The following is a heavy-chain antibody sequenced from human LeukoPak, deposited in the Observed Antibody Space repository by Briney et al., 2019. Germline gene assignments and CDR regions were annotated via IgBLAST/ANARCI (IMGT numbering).Heavy chain of an antibody. CDR3: ARDSTAMVTDNFDY. CDR1: GGTFSSYA. D-gene: IGHD5-18*01. V-gene: IGHV1-69*13. Sequence: SVKVSCKASGGTFSSYAISWVRQAPGQGLEWMGGIIPIFGTANYAQKFQGRVTITADESTSTAYMGLSSLRSEDTAVYYCARDSTAMVTDNFDYWGQGTLVTVSS. CDR2: IIPIFGTA. J-gene: IGHJ4*02.